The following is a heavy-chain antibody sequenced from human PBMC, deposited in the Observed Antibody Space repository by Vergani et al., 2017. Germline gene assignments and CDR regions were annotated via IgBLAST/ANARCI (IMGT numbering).Heavy chain of an antibody. CDR2: ISAYNGNT. D-gene: IGHD2-2*01. Sequence: QVQLVQSGAEVKKPGASVKVSCKASGYTFTSYGISWVRQAPGQGLEWMGWISAYNGNTNYAQKLQGRVTMTTDTSTSTANMELRSLRSDDTAVYYCARDQXPAITRAPRYYYYYGMDVWGQGTTVTVSS. CDR1: GYTFTSYG. V-gene: IGHV1-18*01. J-gene: IGHJ6*02. CDR3: ARDQXPAITRAPRYYYYYGMDV.